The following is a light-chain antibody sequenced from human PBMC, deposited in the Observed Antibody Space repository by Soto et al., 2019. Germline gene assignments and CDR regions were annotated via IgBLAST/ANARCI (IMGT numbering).Light chain of an antibody. CDR3: YSTDSSSM. CDR2: EDT. J-gene: IGLJ3*02. V-gene: IGLV3-10*01. CDR1: ALPKKY. Sequence: SYELTQPPSVSVSPGQTARITCSGDALPKKYAYWFQQKSGQAPVLVIYEDTERPSGIPERFSGSSSGTTATLTISGAQVEDEADYYCYSTDSSSMFGGGTKLTVL.